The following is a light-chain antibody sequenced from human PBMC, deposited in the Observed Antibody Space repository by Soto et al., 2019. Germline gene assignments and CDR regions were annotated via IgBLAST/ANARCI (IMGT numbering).Light chain of an antibody. CDR3: QQSYNTPIT. Sequence: IQLTQSPSSLSASVGDRVTITCRTSQNVNRYLNWYQEQPGKAPKLLIYAASILQSGVPSRFSGSGSGTDFTLAISSLQPEDFATYYCQQSYNTPITFGQGTRLEI. CDR2: AAS. V-gene: IGKV1-39*01. J-gene: IGKJ5*01. CDR1: QNVNRY.